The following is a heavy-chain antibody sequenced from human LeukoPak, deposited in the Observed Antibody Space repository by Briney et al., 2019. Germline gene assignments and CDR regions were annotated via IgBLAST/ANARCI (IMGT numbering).Heavy chain of an antibody. Sequence: PSETLSLTCAVSGGSISSGGYSWSWIRQPPGKGLEWIGEINHSGSTNYNPSLKSRVTISVDTSKNQFALKLSSVTAADTALYYCARVITILPWGDFDYWGQGTLVTVSS. J-gene: IGHJ4*02. V-gene: IGHV4-30-2*01. D-gene: IGHD3-3*01. CDR2: INHSGST. CDR1: GGSISSGGYS. CDR3: ARVITILPWGDFDY.